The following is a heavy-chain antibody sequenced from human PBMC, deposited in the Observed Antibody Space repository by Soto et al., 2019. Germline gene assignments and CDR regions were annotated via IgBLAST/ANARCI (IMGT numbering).Heavy chain of an antibody. J-gene: IGHJ4*02. D-gene: IGHD2-21*01. Sequence: QLQLQESGPGLVKPSETLSLTCTVSGGSINNDHYYWGWVRQPPGKGLEWIGSISYSGTTYFNPCLKGRVLNYVDTSRNQFYMRMTSVTGEETAVYDCASPRLDCPAFLDYWGQGILVTVSS. V-gene: IGHV4-39*01. CDR1: GGSINNDHYY. CDR3: ASPRLDCPAFLDY. CDR2: ISYSGTT.